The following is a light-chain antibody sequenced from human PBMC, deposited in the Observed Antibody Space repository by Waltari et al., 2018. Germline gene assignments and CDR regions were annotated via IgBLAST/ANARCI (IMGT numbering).Light chain of an antibody. CDR1: QSVTSN. V-gene: IGKV3-15*01. J-gene: IGKJ4*01. CDR2: GAS. Sequence: EIVMTQSPATLSYSSVEHATLPCRTSQSVTSNLAWYQQRPGQVPRLLIYGASTRATGIPARFNGCGTGTEFTHTNSSLQSEDFAVYCCQQYNNWPPLTFGGGTKVEIE. CDR3: QQYNNWPPLT.